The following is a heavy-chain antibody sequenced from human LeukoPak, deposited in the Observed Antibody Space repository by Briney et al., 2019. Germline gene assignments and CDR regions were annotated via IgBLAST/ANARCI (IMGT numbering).Heavy chain of an antibody. CDR1: GFTFDDYA. CDR3: AKGGLGYYYMDV. Sequence: GGSLRLSCAASGFTFDDYAMHWVRQAPGQGLEWVSLISWDGGSTYYADSVKGRFTISRDNSKNSLYLQMNSLRAEDTALYYCAKGGLGYYYMDVWGKGTTVTVSS. V-gene: IGHV3-43D*04. J-gene: IGHJ6*03. CDR2: ISWDGGST. D-gene: IGHD3-16*01.